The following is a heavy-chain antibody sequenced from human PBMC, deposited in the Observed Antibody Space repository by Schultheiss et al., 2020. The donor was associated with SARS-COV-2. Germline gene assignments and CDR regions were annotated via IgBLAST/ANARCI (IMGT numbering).Heavy chain of an antibody. CDR3: ARGEMATITFDY. CDR1: GFTFSSYS. V-gene: IGHV3-33*08. J-gene: IGHJ4*02. D-gene: IGHD5-24*01. Sequence: GESLKISCAASGFTFSSYSMNWVRQAPGKGLEWVAVIWYDGSNKYYADSVKGRFTISRDNSKNTLYLQMNSLRAEDTAVYYCARGEMATITFDYWGQGTLVTVSS. CDR2: IWYDGSNK.